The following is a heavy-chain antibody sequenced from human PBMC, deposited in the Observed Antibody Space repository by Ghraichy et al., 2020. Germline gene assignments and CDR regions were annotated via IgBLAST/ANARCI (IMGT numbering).Heavy chain of an antibody. D-gene: IGHD2-2*01. Sequence: GGSLRLSCAASGFTFSSYAMSWVRQAPGKGLDWVSGISGSGGSTYYADSVKGRFTISRDSSKNTLYLQMNNLRAEDTAVYYCARDLYCSSTSCYPPLYYYYYGMDVWGQGTTVTVSS. CDR2: ISGSGGST. CDR3: ARDLYCSSTSCYPPLYYYYYGMDV. V-gene: IGHV3-23*01. J-gene: IGHJ6*02. CDR1: GFTFSSYA.